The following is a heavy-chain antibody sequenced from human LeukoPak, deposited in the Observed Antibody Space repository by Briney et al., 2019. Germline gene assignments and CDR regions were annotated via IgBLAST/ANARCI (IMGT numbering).Heavy chain of an antibody. D-gene: IGHD1-26*01. CDR2: VRGSDAGT. CDR3: AKNRGGSYYSGSDY. CDR1: GFTFSSYA. V-gene: IGHV3-23*01. Sequence: GGSLRLSCAASGFTFSSYAMNWVRQAPGKGLEWVSAVRGSDAGTSYADSVKGRFTISRENSKNTLYLQMNSLRAEDTAVYYCAKNRGGSYYSGSDYWGQGTLVTVSS. J-gene: IGHJ4*02.